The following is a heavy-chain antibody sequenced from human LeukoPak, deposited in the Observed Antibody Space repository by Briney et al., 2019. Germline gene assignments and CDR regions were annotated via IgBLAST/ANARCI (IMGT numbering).Heavy chain of an antibody. CDR2: IIPIFGTA. CDR3: ASTGTGAFDY. Sequence: WASVKVSCKASGGTFSSYAISWVRQAPGQGLEWMGGIIPIFGTANYAQKFQGRVTITADESTSTAYMELSSLRSEDTAVYYCASTGTGAFDYWGQGTLVTVSS. CDR1: GGTFSSYA. D-gene: IGHD2-8*02. V-gene: IGHV1-69*01. J-gene: IGHJ4*02.